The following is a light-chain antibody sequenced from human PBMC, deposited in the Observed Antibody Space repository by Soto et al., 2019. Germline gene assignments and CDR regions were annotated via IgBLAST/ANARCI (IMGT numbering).Light chain of an antibody. J-gene: IGLJ1*01. CDR3: SSYTSSSTLV. Sequence: QAVVTQPASVSGSPGQSITISCTGTSSDVGGYIYVSWYLQYPGKAPKLIIYEVRNRPSGVSNRFSGSKSGDTASLTISGLQADDEAYYYCSSYTSSSTLVFGTGTKLTVL. CDR2: EVR. CDR1: SSDVGGYIY. V-gene: IGLV2-14*01.